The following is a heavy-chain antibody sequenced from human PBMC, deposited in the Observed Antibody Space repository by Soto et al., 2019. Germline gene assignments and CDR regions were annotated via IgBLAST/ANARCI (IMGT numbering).Heavy chain of an antibody. CDR3: AKDWGFTDFTPMVARYFDY. CDR1: GFTFSSYA. D-gene: IGHD3-10*01. V-gene: IGHV3-23*01. J-gene: IGHJ4*02. Sequence: GGSLRLSCAASGFTFSSYAMSWVRQAPGKGLEWVSAISGSGGSTYYADSVKGRFTISRDNSKNTLYLQMNSLRAEDTAVYYCAKDWGFTDFTPMVARYFDYWGQGTLVTVSS. CDR2: ISGSGGST.